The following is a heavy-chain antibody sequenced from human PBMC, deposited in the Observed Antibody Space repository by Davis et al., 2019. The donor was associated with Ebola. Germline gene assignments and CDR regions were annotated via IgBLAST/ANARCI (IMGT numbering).Heavy chain of an antibody. CDR2: ISWNSGSI. CDR3: AKEDFQH. J-gene: IGHJ1*01. CDR1: GFTFDDYA. Sequence: PGGSLRLSCAASGFTFDDYAMHWVRQAPGKGLEWVSGISWNSGSIGYADSVKGRFTISRDNSKNTLYLQMNSLRAEDTAVYYCAKEDFQHWGQGTLVTVSS. V-gene: IGHV3-9*01.